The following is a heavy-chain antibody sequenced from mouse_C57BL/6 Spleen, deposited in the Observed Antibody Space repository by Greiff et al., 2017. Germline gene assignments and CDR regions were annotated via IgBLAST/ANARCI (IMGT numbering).Heavy chain of an antibody. J-gene: IGHJ4*01. CDR2: IRSKSNNYAT. Sequence: EVKVEESGGGLVQPKGSLKLSCAASGFSFNTYAMNWVRQAPGKGLEWVARIRSKSNNYATYYADSVKDRFTISRDDSESMLYLQMNNLKTEDTAMYYCVRHEDYDAMDYWGQGTSVTVSS. CDR3: VRHEDYDAMDY. CDR1: GFSFNTYA. V-gene: IGHV10-1*01.